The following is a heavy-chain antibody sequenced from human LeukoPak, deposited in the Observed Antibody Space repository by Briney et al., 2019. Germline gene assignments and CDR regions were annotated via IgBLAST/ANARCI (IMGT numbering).Heavy chain of an antibody. CDR3: ARGFYGGNLFDY. CDR2: IYYSGNT. D-gene: IGHD4-23*01. Sequence: SETLSLTCTVSGGSISSRSYYWGWIRQPPGKGLEWIGSIYYSGNTYYNPSLKSRVTISLDTSKNQFSLDLSSVTAADTAVYYCARGFYGGNLFDYWGQGTLVTVSS. V-gene: IGHV4-39*02. CDR1: GGSISSRSYY. J-gene: IGHJ4*02.